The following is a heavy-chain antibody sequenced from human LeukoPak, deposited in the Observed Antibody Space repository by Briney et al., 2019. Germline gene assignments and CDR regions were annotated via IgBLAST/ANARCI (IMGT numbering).Heavy chain of an antibody. V-gene: IGHV3-74*01. CDR2: ISPDGSST. D-gene: IGHD1-26*01. Sequence: GGSLRLSCAASGFTFDDYAMHWVRQASGKGLVWVSRISPDGSSTTYADSVKGRFTISRDNAKDTLYLQMNSLRAEDTAVYYCAGHHQAYSRTYWGQGTLVTVSS. CDR3: AGHHQAYSRTY. J-gene: IGHJ4*02. CDR1: GFTFDDYA.